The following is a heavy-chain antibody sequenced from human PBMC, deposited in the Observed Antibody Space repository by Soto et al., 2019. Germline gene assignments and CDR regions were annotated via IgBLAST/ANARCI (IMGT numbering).Heavy chain of an antibody. D-gene: IGHD2-2*01. CDR2: IYYSGST. CDR3: VRVPIFVAAIYYYGMDV. J-gene: IGHJ6*02. V-gene: IGHV4-30-4*01. Sequence: PSETLSLTCTVSGGSISSGDYYWSWIRQPPGKGLEWIGYIYYSGSTYYNPSLKSRVTISVDTSKNQFSLKLSSVTAADTAVYYCVRVPIFVAAIYYYGMDVWGQGTTVTVSS. CDR1: GGSISSGDYY.